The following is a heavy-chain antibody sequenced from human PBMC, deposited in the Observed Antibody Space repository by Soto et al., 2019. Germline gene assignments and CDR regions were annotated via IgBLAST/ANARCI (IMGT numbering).Heavy chain of an antibody. D-gene: IGHD6-25*01. CDR3: ARGRGAAADYFDF. J-gene: IGHJ4*02. V-gene: IGHV3-11*05. Sequence: QVQLVESGGGLVKPGGSLRLSCAVSGFTFSDYYMTWIRQAPGKGLEWVSYISSSTSHTNYADSVKGRFTISRDNAKKSLFLQMKSLRAENTAVYYCARGRGAAADYFDFWGQGTLVTVSS. CDR1: GFTFSDYY. CDR2: ISSSTSHT.